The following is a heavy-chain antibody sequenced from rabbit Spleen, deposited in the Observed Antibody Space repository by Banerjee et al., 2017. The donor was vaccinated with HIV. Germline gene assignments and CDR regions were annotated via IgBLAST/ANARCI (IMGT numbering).Heavy chain of an antibody. CDR2: INTGSSGKT. D-gene: IGHD8-1*01. V-gene: IGHV1S45*01. Sequence: QEQLVESGGGLVQPGGSLKLSCTASGFSFGNKAVMCWVRQAPGKGLEWIACINTGSSGKTYYASWAKGRFTISKTSSTTVTLQMTSLTVADTATYWCARDRLGGGSVYPDWLNLWGPGTLVTVS. J-gene: IGHJ5*01. CDR3: ARDRLGGGSVYPDWLNL. CDR1: GFSFGNKAV.